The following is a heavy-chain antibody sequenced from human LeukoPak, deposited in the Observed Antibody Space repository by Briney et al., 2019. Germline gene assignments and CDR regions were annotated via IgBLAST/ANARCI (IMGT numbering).Heavy chain of an antibody. V-gene: IGHV1-2*02. D-gene: IGHD5-12*01. CDR2: INPNSGGT. Sequence: ASVKVSCKASGYTFTGYYMHWVRQAPGQGLEWMGWINPNSGGTNYAQNFQGRVTMTRDTSISTAYMELSRLRSDDTAVYYCARDFSGYDLLGYYYYYMDVWGKGTTVTISS. CDR1: GYTFTGYY. J-gene: IGHJ6*03. CDR3: ARDFSGYDLLGYYYYYMDV.